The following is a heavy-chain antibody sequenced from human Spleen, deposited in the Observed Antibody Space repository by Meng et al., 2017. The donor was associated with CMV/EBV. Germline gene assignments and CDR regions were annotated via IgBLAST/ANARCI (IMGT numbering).Heavy chain of an antibody. CDR1: GGSFSGYY. CDR2: INHSGST. D-gene: IGHD6-13*01. Sequence: QVQRQEWGAGLLKPSETLSLTCAVYGGSFSGYYWSWIRQPPGKGLEWIGEINHSGSTNYNPSLKSRVTISVDTSKNQFSLKLSSVTAADTAVYYCARGLSSWYNWFDPWGQGTLVTVSS. CDR3: ARGLSSWYNWFDP. V-gene: IGHV4-34*01. J-gene: IGHJ5*02.